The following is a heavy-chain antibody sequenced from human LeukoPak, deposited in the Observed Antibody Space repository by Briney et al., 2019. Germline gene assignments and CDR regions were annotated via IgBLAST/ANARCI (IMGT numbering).Heavy chain of an antibody. V-gene: IGHV3-23*01. D-gene: IGHD2-2*01. J-gene: IGHJ4*02. CDR1: GFTFSSYA. Sequence: SGGSLRLSCVASGFTFSSYAMSWVRQAPGKGLEWVSTISGSGGGTYYTDSVKGRFTISRDNSKNTLYLQMNSLRAEDTTIYYCVKVEVVPPAIRGDYYFDYWGQGTLVTVSS. CDR2: ISGSGGGT. CDR3: VKVEVVPPAIRGDYYFDY.